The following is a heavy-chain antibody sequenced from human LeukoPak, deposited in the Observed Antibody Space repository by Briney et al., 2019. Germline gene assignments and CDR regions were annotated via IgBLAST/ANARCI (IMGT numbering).Heavy chain of an antibody. CDR1: GRSIRSYY. J-gene: IGHJ3*02. CDR3: ARYQTRIAADGSRYAFDI. CDR2: IYYSGST. D-gene: IGHD6-13*01. Sequence: SETLSLTCTVDGRSIRSYYWSWIRQPPGKGLEWIGYIYYSGSTNYNPSLKSRVTMSVDTSKNQFSLKLSSVTAADTAVYYWARYQTRIAADGSRYAFDIWGQGTMVTVSS. V-gene: IGHV4-59*01.